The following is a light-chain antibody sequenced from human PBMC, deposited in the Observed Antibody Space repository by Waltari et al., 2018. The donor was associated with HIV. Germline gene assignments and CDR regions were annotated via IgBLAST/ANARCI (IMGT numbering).Light chain of an antibody. J-gene: IGKJ2*03. CDR3: QQYFGTPYS. Sequence: DIVMTQSPDSLAVSLGERVTINCKSSQSVLYSSNNKNYLAWYQQKPGQPPKLLIYWASTRESGVPDRFSGSGSGTDFTLTISSLQAEDVAVYYCQQYFGTPYSFGQGTKLEI. V-gene: IGKV4-1*01. CDR1: QSVLYSSNNKNY. CDR2: WAS.